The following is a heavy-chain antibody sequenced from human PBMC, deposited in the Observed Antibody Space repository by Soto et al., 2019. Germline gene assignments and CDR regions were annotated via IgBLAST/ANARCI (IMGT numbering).Heavy chain of an antibody. V-gene: IGHV4-31*03. J-gene: IGHJ6*02. CDR2: IYYSGST. D-gene: IGHD4-17*01. Sequence: QVQLQESGPGLVKPSQTLSLTCTVSGGSISSGGYYWSWIRQHPGKCLEWIGYIYYSGSTYYNPSLKSRVTISVDTSKNQFSLKLSSVTAADTDVYYCAKNYGDYDYYYGMDVWGQGTTVTVSS. CDR3: AKNYGDYDYYYGMDV. CDR1: GGSISSGGYY.